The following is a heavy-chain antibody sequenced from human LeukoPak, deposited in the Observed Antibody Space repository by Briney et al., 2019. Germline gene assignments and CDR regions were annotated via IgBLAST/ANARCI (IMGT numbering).Heavy chain of an antibody. Sequence: SGTLSLTCAVYGGSFSGYYWSWIRQPPGKGLEWIGEINHSGSTNYNPSLKSRVTISVDTSKNQFSLKLSSVTAADTAVYYCARHSLYDYVWGSYGYYWGQGTLVTVSS. CDR3: ARHSLYDYVWGSYGYY. V-gene: IGHV4-34*01. J-gene: IGHJ4*02. CDR1: GGSFSGYY. D-gene: IGHD3-16*01. CDR2: INHSGST.